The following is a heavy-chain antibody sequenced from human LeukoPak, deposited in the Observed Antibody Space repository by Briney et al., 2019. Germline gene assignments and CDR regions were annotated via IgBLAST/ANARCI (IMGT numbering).Heavy chain of an antibody. Sequence: PLETLSLTCTVSGGSISSSSYYWGWIRQPPGKGLEWIGSIYFSGSTYYNPSLKSRVTISVETSKNQFSLKLSSVTAADTAVYYCAGVVPAAIRLFDYWGQGTLVTVSS. CDR3: AGVVPAAIRLFDY. CDR1: GGSISSSSYY. D-gene: IGHD2-2*02. CDR2: IYFSGST. J-gene: IGHJ4*02. V-gene: IGHV4-39*01.